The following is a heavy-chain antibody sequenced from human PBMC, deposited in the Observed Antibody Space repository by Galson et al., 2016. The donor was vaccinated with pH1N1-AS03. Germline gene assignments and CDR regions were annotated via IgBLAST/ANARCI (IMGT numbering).Heavy chain of an antibody. D-gene: IGHD6-13*01. J-gene: IGHJ3*01. V-gene: IGHV3-21*01. Sequence: SLRLSCAASGFIFSNIGMNWVRQVSGKGPEWVSSIDSSGSHIYYAHSLKGRFTISRDNSKNTLYLQMNSLRTEDTALYYCAREEGGFGSNWLQTDAFDFWGQGTMVTVSS. CDR3: AREEGGFGSNWLQTDAFDF. CDR1: GFIFSNIG. CDR2: IDSSGSHI.